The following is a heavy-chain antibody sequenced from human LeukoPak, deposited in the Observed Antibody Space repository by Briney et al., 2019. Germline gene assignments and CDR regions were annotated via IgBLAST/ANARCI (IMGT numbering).Heavy chain of an antibody. V-gene: IGHV3-7*01. Sequence: GGSLRLSCAASGFTFSSYWMSWVRQAPGKGLEWVGNIKQDGSEKYYVDSVKGRFTISRDNAKNSLYLQMNSLRGGDTAVYYCARDRGGYSSSWGPGTFDYWGQGTLVTVSS. D-gene: IGHD6-13*01. CDR1: GFTFSSYW. CDR2: IKQDGSEK. CDR3: ARDRGGYSSSWGPGTFDY. J-gene: IGHJ4*02.